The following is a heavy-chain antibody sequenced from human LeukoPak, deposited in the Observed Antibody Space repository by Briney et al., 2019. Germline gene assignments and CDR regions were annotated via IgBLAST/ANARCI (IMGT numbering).Heavy chain of an antibody. CDR2: ISYSGAT. CDR3: ARRVAVPGSYYFDY. J-gene: IGHJ4*02. D-gene: IGHD2-15*01. V-gene: IGHV4-59*08. CDR1: GGSISSYY. Sequence: SETLSLTCIVSGGSISSYYWTWIRQPPGKGLEWIGFISYSGATKYNPSLESRVTVSLDTSKNQFSLRLNSVTAADTAVYYCARRVAVPGSYYFDYWSQGTLVTVSS.